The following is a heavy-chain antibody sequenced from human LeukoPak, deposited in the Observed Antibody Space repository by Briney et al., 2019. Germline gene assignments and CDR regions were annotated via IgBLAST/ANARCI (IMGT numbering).Heavy chain of an antibody. V-gene: IGHV5-10-1*01. CDR1: GYSFTSYW. J-gene: IGHJ4*02. CDR3: ARAYYGSGSYYFDY. CDR2: IDPSDSYT. D-gene: IGHD3-10*01. Sequence: GASLRISCKGSGYSFTSYWISWVRRMPGQGLEWMGRIDPSDSYTNYSPSFQGHVTISADKSISTAYLQWSSLKASDTAMYYCARAYYGSGSYYFDYWGQGTLVTVSS.